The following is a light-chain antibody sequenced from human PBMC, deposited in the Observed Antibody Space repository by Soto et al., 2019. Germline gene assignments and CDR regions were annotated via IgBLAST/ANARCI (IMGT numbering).Light chain of an antibody. CDR3: QQSWT. J-gene: IGKJ1*01. V-gene: IGKV1-5*01. CDR2: DAS. Sequence: DLQMTQSPSTLSASVGDRVTITCRASQSISSWLAWYQQKPGKAPKLLIYDASSLESGVPSRFSGRGSGTEFTLTISSLQPDDFATYYCQQSWTFGQGTKVEIK. CDR1: QSISSW.